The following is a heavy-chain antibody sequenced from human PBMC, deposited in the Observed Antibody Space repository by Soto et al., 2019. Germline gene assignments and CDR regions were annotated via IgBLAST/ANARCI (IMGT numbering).Heavy chain of an antibody. CDR3: AREGGSGSYPAYWFDP. Sequence: KPSETLSLTCAVYGGSFSGYYWSWIRQPPGKGLEWIGEINHSGSTNYNPSLKSRVTISVDTSKNQFSLKLSSVTAADTAVYYCAREGGSGSYPAYWFDPWGQGTLVTVSS. CDR1: GGSFSGYY. V-gene: IGHV4-34*01. CDR2: INHSGST. J-gene: IGHJ5*02. D-gene: IGHD1-26*01.